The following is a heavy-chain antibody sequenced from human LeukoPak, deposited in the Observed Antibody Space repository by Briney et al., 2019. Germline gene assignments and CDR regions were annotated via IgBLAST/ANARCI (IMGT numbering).Heavy chain of an antibody. CDR2: ISGSGGST. Sequence: PGGSLRLSCAASGFTFSSYAMSWVRQAPGKGLEWVSAISGSGGSTYYADSVKGRFTISRDNSKNTLYLQMNSLRAEDTAAYYCAKDGVVVVAANYWGQGTLVTVSS. J-gene: IGHJ4*02. CDR1: GFTFSSYA. CDR3: AKDGVVVVAANY. V-gene: IGHV3-23*01. D-gene: IGHD2-15*01.